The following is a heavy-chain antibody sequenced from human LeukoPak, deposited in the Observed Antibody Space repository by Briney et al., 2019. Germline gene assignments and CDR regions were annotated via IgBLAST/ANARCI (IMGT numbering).Heavy chain of an antibody. CDR3: ARGYYYDSSGYYYFDY. J-gene: IGHJ4*02. D-gene: IGHD3-22*01. Sequence: SETLSLTCAVYGGSSSGYYWSWIRQPPGKGLEWIGEINHSGSTNYNPSLKSRVTISVDTSKNQFSLKLSSVAAADTAVYYCARGYYYDSSGYYYFDYWGQGTLVTVSS. V-gene: IGHV4-34*01. CDR1: GGSSSGYY. CDR2: INHSGST.